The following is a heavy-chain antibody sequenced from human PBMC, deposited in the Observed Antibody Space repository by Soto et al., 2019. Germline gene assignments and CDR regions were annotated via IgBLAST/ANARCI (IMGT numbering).Heavy chain of an antibody. CDR3: ARDTMVRGVIMSYDYGMDV. D-gene: IGHD3-10*01. V-gene: IGHV4-59*01. CDR2: IYYSGST. CDR1: GGSIISYY. J-gene: IGHJ6*02. Sequence: SETLSLTCTVSGGSIISYYWSWIRQPPGKGLEWIGYIYYSGSTNYNPSLKSRVTISVDTSKNQFSLKLSSVTAADTAVYYCARDTMVRGVIMSYDYGMDVWGQGTTVTVSS.